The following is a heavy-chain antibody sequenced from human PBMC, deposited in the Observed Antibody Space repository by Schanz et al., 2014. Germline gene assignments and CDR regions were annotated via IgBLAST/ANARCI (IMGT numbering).Heavy chain of an antibody. CDR1: GFTFSSYA. D-gene: IGHD2-15*01. J-gene: IGHJ6*04. Sequence: DVQLLESGGGLVQPGGSLRLPCAASGFTFSSYAMSWVRQAPGKGLEWVSALSGSGGSKYYADSVKGRFTISRDNSENTLYLQMNSLSADDTAVFYCAKGMGYCSGGTCYDYYYYGLDVWGKGTTXTVSS. CDR2: LSGSGGSK. CDR3: AKGMGYCSGGTCYDYYYYGLDV. V-gene: IGHV3-23*01.